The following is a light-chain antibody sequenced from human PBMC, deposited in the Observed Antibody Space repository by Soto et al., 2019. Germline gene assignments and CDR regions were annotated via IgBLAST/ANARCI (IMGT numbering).Light chain of an antibody. J-gene: IGKJ1*01. CDR2: GAS. V-gene: IGKV3-20*01. Sequence: EIVLTQSPGTLSLSPGERATLSCRASQSVTASFLAWYQQKPGQAPRLLIYGASTRATGIPARSSGSGSGTDFTLTISSLEPEDFALYYCQQYGSSPQTFGQGTKVDI. CDR3: QQYGSSPQT. CDR1: QSVTASF.